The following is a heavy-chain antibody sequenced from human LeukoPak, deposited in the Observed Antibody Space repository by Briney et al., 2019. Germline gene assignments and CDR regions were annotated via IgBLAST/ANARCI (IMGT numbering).Heavy chain of an antibody. J-gene: IGHJ4*02. CDR1: GGSISSSSYF. CDR3: AREKGSSWFDY. CDR2: IYYSGST. Sequence: PSETLSLTCTVSGGSISSSSYFWGWIRQPPGKGLEWIGTIYYSGSTYYNPSLKSRVTISVDTSKNQFSLKLSSVTAADTAVYYCAREKGSSWFDYWGQGTLVTVSS. D-gene: IGHD6-13*01. V-gene: IGHV4-39*07.